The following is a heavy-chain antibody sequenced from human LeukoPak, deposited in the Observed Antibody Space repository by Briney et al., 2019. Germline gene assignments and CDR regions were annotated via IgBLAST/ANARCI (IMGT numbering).Heavy chain of an antibody. D-gene: IGHD5-12*01. J-gene: IGHJ4*02. V-gene: IGHV3-21*01. CDR1: GFTFSSYS. CDR2: ISSSSSYI. CDR3: ARVRYSGYEFDY. Sequence: GGSLRLSCAASGFTFSSYSMNWVRQAPGKGLEWVSSISSSSSYIYYADSVKGRFTISRDNAKNSLYLQMNSPRAEVTAVYYCARVRYSGYEFDYWGQGTLVTVSS.